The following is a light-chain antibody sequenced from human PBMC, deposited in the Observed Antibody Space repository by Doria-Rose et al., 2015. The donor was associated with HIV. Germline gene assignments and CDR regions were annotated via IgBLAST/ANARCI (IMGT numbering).Light chain of an antibody. CDR3: QQYSQWPPYT. CDR1: QGIGSD. V-gene: IGKV3-15*01. Sequence: EIVMTQSPATLSVSPGERATLSCRASQGIGSDLAWYQQKPGQAPRLLIYRASIRATGIPPRFTGGGSGTESTLTISSLQSEDFAVYFCQQYSQWPPYTFGQGTKLEVK. J-gene: IGKJ2*01. CDR2: RAS.